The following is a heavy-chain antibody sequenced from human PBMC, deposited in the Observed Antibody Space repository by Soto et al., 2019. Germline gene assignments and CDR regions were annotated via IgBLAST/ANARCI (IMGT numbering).Heavy chain of an antibody. D-gene: IGHD5-12*01. CDR2: IYYSGST. J-gene: IGHJ6*02. V-gene: IGHV4-31*03. CDR3: ARGRRGYSGYGMDV. Sequence: SETLSLTCTVSGGSISSGGYYWSWIRQHPGKGLEWIGYIYYSGSTYYNPSLKSRVTISVDTSKNQFSLKLSSVTAADTAVYYCARGRRGYSGYGMDVWGQGTTVTVSS. CDR1: GGSISSGGYY.